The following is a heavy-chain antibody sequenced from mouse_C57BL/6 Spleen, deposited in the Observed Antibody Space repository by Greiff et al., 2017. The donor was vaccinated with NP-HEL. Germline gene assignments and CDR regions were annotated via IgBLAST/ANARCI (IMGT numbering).Heavy chain of an antibody. J-gene: IGHJ3*01. V-gene: IGHV1-26*01. CDR2: INPNNGGT. CDR3: APDSPFAY. CDR1: GYTFTDYY. Sequence: EVQLQQSGPELVKPGASVKISCKASGYTFTDYYMNWVKQSHGKSLEWIGDINPNNGGTSYNQKFKGKATLTVDKSSSTAYMELRSLTSEDSAVDYCAPDSPFAYWGQGTLVTVSA. D-gene: IGHD3-2*01.